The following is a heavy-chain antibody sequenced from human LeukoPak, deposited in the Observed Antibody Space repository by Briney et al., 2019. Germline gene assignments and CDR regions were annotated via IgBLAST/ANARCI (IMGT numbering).Heavy chain of an antibody. Sequence: SQTLSLTCAISGDSVSSNSAAWNWIRQSPSRGLEWLGRTYYRSKWYNDYAVLVKSRITINPDTSKNQFSLQLNSVTPEDTAVYYCARESGPISNYIVVVPAANNWFDPWGQGTLVTVSS. CDR1: GDSVSSNSAA. V-gene: IGHV6-1*01. CDR2: TYYRSKWYN. J-gene: IGHJ5*02. D-gene: IGHD2-2*01. CDR3: ARESGPISNYIVVVPAANNWFDP.